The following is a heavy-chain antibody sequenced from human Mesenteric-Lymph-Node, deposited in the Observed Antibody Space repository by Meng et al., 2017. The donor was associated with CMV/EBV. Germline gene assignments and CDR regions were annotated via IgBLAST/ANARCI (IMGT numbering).Heavy chain of an antibody. CDR1: GFIFANIG. CDR2: VNWSGDKT. V-gene: IGHV3-20*04. J-gene: IGHJ4*02. Sequence: GGSLRLSCTTSGFIFANIGMAWVRQVPGRGLEWVAGVNWSGDKTGYGDSVKGRFTIPRDNAKNSLHLQMDSLRVEDTAFYYCARAGDYYDAGAFFFDDWGQGTLVTVSS. CDR3: ARAGDYYDAGAFFFDD. D-gene: IGHD3-16*01.